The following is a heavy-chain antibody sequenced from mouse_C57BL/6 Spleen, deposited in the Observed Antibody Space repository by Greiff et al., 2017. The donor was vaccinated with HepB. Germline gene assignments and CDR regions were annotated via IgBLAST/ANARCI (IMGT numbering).Heavy chain of an antibody. Sequence: EVMLVESGGGLVKPGGSLKLSCAASGFTFSSYAMSWVRQTPEKRLEWVATISDGGSYTYYPDNVKGRFTISRDNAKNNLYLQMSHLKSEDTAMYYCAREDDGYDRIYAMDYWGQGTSVTVSS. V-gene: IGHV5-4*01. CDR2: ISDGGSYT. CDR1: GFTFSSYA. J-gene: IGHJ4*01. CDR3: AREDDGYDRIYAMDY. D-gene: IGHD2-2*01.